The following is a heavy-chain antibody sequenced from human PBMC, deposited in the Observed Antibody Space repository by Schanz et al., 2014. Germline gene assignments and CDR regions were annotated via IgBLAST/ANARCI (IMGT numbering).Heavy chain of an antibody. J-gene: IGHJ5*02. D-gene: IGHD2-2*01. V-gene: IGHV4-39*01. CDR2: IYYSGNT. CDR3: ARQNLGYCSSTDCKNWFDP. CDR1: GGSISTSNHY. Sequence: QLQLQESGPGLVKPLETLSLTCTVSGGSISTSNHYWGWIRQPPGKGLEWIGSIYYSGNTYYNPSRRSGVTIPVATSKNRFSLKRTSVTAADTAVYYCARQNLGYCSSTDCKNWFDPWGQGTLVTVSS.